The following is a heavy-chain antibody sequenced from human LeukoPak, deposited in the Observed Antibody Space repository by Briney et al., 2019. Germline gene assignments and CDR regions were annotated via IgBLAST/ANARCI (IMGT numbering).Heavy chain of an antibody. D-gene: IGHD5-12*01. CDR3: ARDHIVATAPFYGLDV. CDR2: INAGNGNT. V-gene: IGHV1-3*01. Sequence: GASVKVCCKASGYTFTSYAMHCLRQAPGQRLEWMGWINAGNGNTKYSRNFQGRVTITRDTSASTAYMELSSLRSEDTAVYSCARDHIVATAPFYGLDVWGQGTTVTVSS. J-gene: IGHJ6*02. CDR1: GYTFTSYA.